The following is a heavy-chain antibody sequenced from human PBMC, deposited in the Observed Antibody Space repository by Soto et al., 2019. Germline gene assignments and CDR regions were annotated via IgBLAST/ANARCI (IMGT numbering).Heavy chain of an antibody. V-gene: IGHV4-59*12. D-gene: IGHD2-8*01. CDR1: GGSISSYY. Sequence: PSETLSLTCTVSGGSISSYYWSWIRQPPGKGLEWIGYIYYSGSTNYNPSLKSRVTISVDTSKNQFSLKLSSVTAADTAVYYCARLYCTNGVCYPTPYWYFDLWGRGTLVTVSS. CDR2: IYYSGST. J-gene: IGHJ2*01. CDR3: ARLYCTNGVCYPTPYWYFDL.